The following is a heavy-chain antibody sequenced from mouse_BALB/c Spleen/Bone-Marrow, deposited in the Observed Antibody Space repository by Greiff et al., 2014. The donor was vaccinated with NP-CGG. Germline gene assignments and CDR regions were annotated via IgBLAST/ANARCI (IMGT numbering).Heavy chain of an antibody. CDR3: TRDYDWVPDY. CDR2: IYPGSGST. CDR1: GYTFTSYW. V-gene: IGHV1S22*01. D-gene: IGHD1-1*01. J-gene: IGHJ2*01. Sequence: LQQPGSELVRPGASVKLSCKASGYTFTSYWMHWVKQRPGQGLEWIGNIYPGSGSTNYDEKFKSEATLTVDTSSSTAYMQLGSLTSEDSAVYYCTRDYDWVPDYWGQGTTLTVSS.